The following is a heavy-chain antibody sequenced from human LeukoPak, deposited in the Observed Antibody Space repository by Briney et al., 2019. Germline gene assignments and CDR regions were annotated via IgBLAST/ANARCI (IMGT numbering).Heavy chain of an antibody. V-gene: IGHV3-7*01. CDR3: ARDESGSPDY. J-gene: IGHJ4*02. D-gene: IGHD1-26*01. CDR1: GFTFSSYS. Sequence: GGSLRLSCAASGFTFSSYSMNWVRQAPGKGLGWVANIKQDGSEKYYVDSVKGRFTISRDNAKNSLYLQMNSLRAEDTAVYYCARDESGSPDYWGQGTLVTVSS. CDR2: IKQDGSEK.